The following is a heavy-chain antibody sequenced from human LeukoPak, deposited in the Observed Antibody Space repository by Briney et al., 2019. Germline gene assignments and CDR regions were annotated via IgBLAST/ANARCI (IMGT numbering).Heavy chain of an antibody. CDR1: GYTFTSYG. Sequence: GASVKVSCKASGYTFTSYGISWVRQAPGQGLEWMGRITPILGIANYAQKFQGRVTITADKSTSTAYMELSSLRSEDTAVYYCASDVTATVTTNWFDPWGQGTLVTVSS. J-gene: IGHJ5*02. CDR3: ASDVTATVTTNWFDP. D-gene: IGHD4-17*01. CDR2: ITPILGIA. V-gene: IGHV1-69*04.